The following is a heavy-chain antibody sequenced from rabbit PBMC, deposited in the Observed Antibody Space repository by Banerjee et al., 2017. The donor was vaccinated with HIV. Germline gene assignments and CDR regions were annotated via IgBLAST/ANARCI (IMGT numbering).Heavy chain of an antibody. CDR2: IYAGSSGST. Sequence: QSLEESGGDLVKPGASLTLTCTASGFSFSNSYYMCWVRQAPGKGLEWIACIYAGSSGSTYYASWGKGRFTISKTSSTTVTLQMTSLTAADTATYFCARPGAGDVYLWGPGTLVTVS. V-gene: IGHV1S40*01. CDR1: GFSFSNSYY. CDR3: ARPGAGDVYL. D-gene: IGHD2-1*01. J-gene: IGHJ4*01.